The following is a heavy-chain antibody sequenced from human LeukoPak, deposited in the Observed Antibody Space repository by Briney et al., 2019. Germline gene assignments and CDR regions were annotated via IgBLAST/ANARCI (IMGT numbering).Heavy chain of an antibody. CDR3: AKVKALDAVASYFDY. J-gene: IGHJ4*02. D-gene: IGHD1-1*01. Sequence: GGSLRLSCAASGFTFSSYSMNWARQAPGKGLEWVSAISSSGDNTYYADSVKGQFTISRDNSKNTLDLQMNSLRAEDTAMYHCAKVKALDAVASYFDYWGQGTLVTVSS. CDR1: GFTFSSYS. V-gene: IGHV3-23*01. CDR2: ISSSGDNT.